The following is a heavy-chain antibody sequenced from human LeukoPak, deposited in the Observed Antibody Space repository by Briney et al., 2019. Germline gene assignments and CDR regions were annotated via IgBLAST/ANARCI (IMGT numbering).Heavy chain of an antibody. J-gene: IGHJ4*02. CDR1: GYTFTSYG. CDR3: ARGRDSGYLDY. CDR2: ISAYNGNT. Sequence: ASVKVSCKASGYTFTSYGISWVRQAPGQGLEWMGWISAYNGNTSYAQKLQGRVTMTTDTSTTTAYMELRSLGSDDTAFYYCARGRDSGYLDYWGQGTLVTVSS. D-gene: IGHD3-22*01. V-gene: IGHV1-18*01.